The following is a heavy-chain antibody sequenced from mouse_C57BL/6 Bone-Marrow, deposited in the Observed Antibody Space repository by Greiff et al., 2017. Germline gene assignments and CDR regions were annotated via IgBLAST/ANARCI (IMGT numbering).Heavy chain of an antibody. CDR1: GFNIKDDY. Sequence: EVKLQQSGAELVRPGASVKLSCTASGFNIKDDYMHWVKQRPEQGLEWIGWIDPENGDTEYASKFQGKATITADTSSNTAYLQLSSLTSEDTAVYYCTTGYYGSSYSYWGQGTTLTVSS. V-gene: IGHV14-4*01. CDR3: TTGYYGSSYSY. J-gene: IGHJ2*01. CDR2: IDPENGDT. D-gene: IGHD1-1*01.